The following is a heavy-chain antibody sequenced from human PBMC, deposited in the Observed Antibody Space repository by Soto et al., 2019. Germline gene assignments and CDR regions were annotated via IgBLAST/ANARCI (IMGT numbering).Heavy chain of an antibody. J-gene: IGHJ5*02. D-gene: IGHD2-15*01. V-gene: IGHV1-69*13. Sequence: ASVKVSCKASGCTFSIYAISWVRQAPGQGLEWMGGIIPIFGTANYAQKFQGRVTITADESTSTAYMELSSLRSEDTAVYYCARVTSVAPNWFDPWGQGTLVTVSS. CDR1: GCTFSIYA. CDR3: ARVTSVAPNWFDP. CDR2: IIPIFGTA.